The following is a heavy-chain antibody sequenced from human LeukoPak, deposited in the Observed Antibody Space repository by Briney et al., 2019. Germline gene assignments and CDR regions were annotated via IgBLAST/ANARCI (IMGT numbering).Heavy chain of an antibody. CDR1: GFTFSSYA. D-gene: IGHD3-16*01. Sequence: GGSLRLSCAASGFTFSSYAMSWVRQAPGKGLEWVSAISGSGGSTYYADSVKGRFTISRDNSKNTLYLQMNSLRAEDTAVYYCAKHVGLGLDDDSDAFDIWGQGTMVTVSS. J-gene: IGHJ3*02. CDR2: ISGSGGST. V-gene: IGHV3-23*01. CDR3: AKHVGLGLDDDSDAFDI.